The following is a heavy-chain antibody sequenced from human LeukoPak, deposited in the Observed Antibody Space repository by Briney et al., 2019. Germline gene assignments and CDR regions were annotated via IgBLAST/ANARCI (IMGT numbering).Heavy chain of an antibody. CDR3: ARRGGSPLGAFDI. CDR1: GFSVNSYYY. CDR2: IFRDGYT. Sequence: SESLSLTCSVSGFSVNSYYYWVWIRQPPGKGLEWIGAIFRDGYTYYTPSLESRVIISIDTSEDQFSLKLNSVTAADTAVYYCARRGGSPLGAFDIWGQGTMVTVSS. J-gene: IGHJ3*02. V-gene: IGHV4-38-2*01. D-gene: IGHD1-26*01.